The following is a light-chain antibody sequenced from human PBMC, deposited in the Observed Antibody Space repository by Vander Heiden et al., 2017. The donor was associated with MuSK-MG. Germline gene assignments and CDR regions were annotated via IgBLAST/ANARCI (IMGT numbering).Light chain of an antibody. CDR3: QQYDKWPPLT. CDR2: GAS. Sequence: EVVTTQSPATLSVSPGERATLSCRASQSVSSNLAWYQQKPGQAPRLLIYGASTRATDTPDRFSGSGSGTEFTLTISSLQSEDFAVYYCQQYDKWPPLTFGGGTKVEIK. V-gene: IGKV3-15*01. CDR1: QSVSSN. J-gene: IGKJ4*01.